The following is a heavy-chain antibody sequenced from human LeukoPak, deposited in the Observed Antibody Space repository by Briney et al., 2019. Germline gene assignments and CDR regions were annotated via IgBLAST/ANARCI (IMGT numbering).Heavy chain of an antibody. V-gene: IGHV1-58*02. J-gene: IGHJ4*02. CDR1: GFTFTSSA. Sequence: SVKVSCKASGFTFTSSAMQWVRQARGQRLEWIGWIVVGSGNTNYAQKFQERVTITRDMSTSTAYMELSSLRSEDTAVYYCAAARLSGSYNFDYWGQGTLVTVSP. D-gene: IGHD1-26*01. CDR2: IVVGSGNT. CDR3: AAARLSGSYNFDY.